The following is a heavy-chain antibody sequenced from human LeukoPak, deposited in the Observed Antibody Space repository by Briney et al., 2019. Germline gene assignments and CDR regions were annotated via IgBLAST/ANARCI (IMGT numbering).Heavy chain of an antibody. Sequence: SETLSLTCAVYGGSFSGYYWSWIRQPPGKGLEWIGEINHSGSTNYDPSLKSRVTISVDTSKNQFSLKLSSVTAADTAVYYCARHFPNYDSSGYYYTMVYYFDYWGQGTLVTVSS. CDR2: INHSGST. J-gene: IGHJ4*02. CDR1: GGSFSGYY. D-gene: IGHD3-22*01. V-gene: IGHV4-34*01. CDR3: ARHFPNYDSSGYYYTMVYYFDY.